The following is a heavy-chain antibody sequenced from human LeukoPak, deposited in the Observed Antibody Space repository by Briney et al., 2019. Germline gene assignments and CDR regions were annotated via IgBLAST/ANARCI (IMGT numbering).Heavy chain of an antibody. CDR2: INPNSGGT. CDR3: ARYSSFDY. Sequence: ASVKVSCKASGCTFTGYHLHWVRQAPGQGLEWMGWINPNSGGTNYAQKFQGRVTMTRDTSISTAYMELSRLRSDDSAVYYCARYSSFDYWGQGTLVTVSS. J-gene: IGHJ4*02. D-gene: IGHD2-21*01. CDR1: GCTFTGYH. V-gene: IGHV1-2*02.